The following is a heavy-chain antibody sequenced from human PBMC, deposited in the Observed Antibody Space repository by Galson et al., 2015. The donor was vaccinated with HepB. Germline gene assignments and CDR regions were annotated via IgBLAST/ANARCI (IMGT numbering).Heavy chain of an antibody. J-gene: IGHJ4*02. CDR1: GFTFRTHG. V-gene: IGHV3-33*01. CDR3: AREGDPYDYWIGLDY. D-gene: IGHD3-3*01. Sequence: SLRLSCAASGFTFRTHGMNWVRQAPGKGLEWVAGIWSGGSNTYYADSVKSRFTISRDNSKNALYLQMNSLRAEDTAVDYCAREGDPYDYWIGLDYWGQGNLVTVAS. CDR2: IWSGGSNT.